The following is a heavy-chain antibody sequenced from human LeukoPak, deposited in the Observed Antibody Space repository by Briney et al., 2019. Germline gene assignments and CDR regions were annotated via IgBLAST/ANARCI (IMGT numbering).Heavy chain of an antibody. CDR1: GFTFNTYA. J-gene: IGHJ6*02. V-gene: IGHV3-23*01. CDR3: AKNAHYYDSSGYYQTYYYYGMDV. Sequence: PGGSLRLSCAASGFTFNTYAMSWVRQAPGKGLEWVSAISGSGGSTYYADSVKGRFTISRDNSKNTLYLQMNSLRAEDMAVYYCAKNAHYYDSSGYYQTYYYYGMDVWGQGTTVTVSS. D-gene: IGHD3-22*01. CDR2: ISGSGGST.